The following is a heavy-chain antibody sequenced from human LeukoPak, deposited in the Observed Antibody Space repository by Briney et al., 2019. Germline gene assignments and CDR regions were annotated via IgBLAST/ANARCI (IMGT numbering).Heavy chain of an antibody. J-gene: IGHJ4*02. CDR2: ISSSAGST. CDR3: AKTLHYGHFGKFDS. D-gene: IGHD4-17*01. CDR1: GFTFSTYA. V-gene: IGHV3-23*01. Sequence: GGSLRLSCAASGFTFSTYAMSWVRQAPGKGLEWVSAISSSAGSTYYADSVKGRSTISRDNSKNTVYLQMNSLRAEDTAVYYCAKTLHYGHFGKFDSWGQGTLVTVSS.